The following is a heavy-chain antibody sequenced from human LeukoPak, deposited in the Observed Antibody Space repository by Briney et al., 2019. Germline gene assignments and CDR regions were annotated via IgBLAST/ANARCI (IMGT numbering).Heavy chain of an antibody. CDR2: IFYSGTT. CDR3: ARRRIAAIDY. CDR1: GGSISSSSYY. V-gene: IGHV4-39*01. Sequence: SETLSLTCTVSGGSISSSSYYWDWIRQPPGKGLEWIGTIFYSGTTSYSLSLKSRVTISVDTSRNQFSLKLNSVTAADTAIYYCARRRIAAIDYWGQGTLVTVSS. D-gene: IGHD6-13*01. J-gene: IGHJ4*02.